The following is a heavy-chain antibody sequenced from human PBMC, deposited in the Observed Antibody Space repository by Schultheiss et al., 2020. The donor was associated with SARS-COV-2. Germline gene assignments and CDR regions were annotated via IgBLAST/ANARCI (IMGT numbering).Heavy chain of an antibody. V-gene: IGHV3-9*01. CDR1: GFTFDDYA. CDR3: ARTKPSGYGTYYFDY. CDR2: ISWNSGSI. D-gene: IGHD5-12*01. J-gene: IGHJ4*02. Sequence: GGSLRLSCAASGFTFDDYAMHWVRQAPGKGLEWVSGISWNSGSIGYADSVKGRFTISRHNSKNTLYLQMNSLRAEDTAVYYCARTKPSGYGTYYFDYWGQGTLVTVSS.